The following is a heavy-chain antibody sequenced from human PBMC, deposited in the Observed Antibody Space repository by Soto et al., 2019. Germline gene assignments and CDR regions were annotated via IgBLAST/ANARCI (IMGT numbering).Heavy chain of an antibody. CDR3: ARRQVVAAQH. V-gene: IGHV4-30-2*01. CDR1: GGSISSGGYS. J-gene: IGHJ4*02. Sequence: SETLSLTCAVSGGSISSGGYSWSWIRQPPGKGLEWIGYIYHSGSTYYNPSLKSRVTISVDRSKNQFSLKLSSVTAADTAVYYCARRQVVAAQHWGQGTLVTVSS. D-gene: IGHD2-15*01. CDR2: IYHSGST.